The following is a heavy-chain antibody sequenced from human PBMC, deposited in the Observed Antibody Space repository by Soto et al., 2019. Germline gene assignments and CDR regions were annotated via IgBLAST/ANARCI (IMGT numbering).Heavy chain of an antibody. Sequence: QVQLQQWGAGLLKPSETLSLTCAVYGGSFSGYYWSWIRQPPGKGLEWIGEINHSGSTNYNPSLKSRVTISVDTSTNQFSLKLSSVTAADTAVYYCARVLGYCSGGSCVLDYWGQGTLVTVSS. CDR1: GGSFSGYY. V-gene: IGHV4-34*01. CDR3: ARVLGYCSGGSCVLDY. D-gene: IGHD2-15*01. CDR2: INHSGST. J-gene: IGHJ4*02.